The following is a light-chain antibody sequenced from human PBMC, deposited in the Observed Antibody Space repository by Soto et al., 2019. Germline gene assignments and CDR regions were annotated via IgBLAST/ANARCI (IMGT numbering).Light chain of an antibody. CDR2: GNT. J-gene: IGLJ1*01. Sequence: QSAVTQPLSVSGAPGQRVTISCTGTSSNIGAGYDVHWYQHLPGTAPKLLIYGNTIRPSGVPDRFSGSKSGTSASLAITGLQAEDEADYYCQSYDRSLRGYVFGTGTKLTVL. CDR3: QSYDRSLRGYV. CDR1: SSNIGAGYD. V-gene: IGLV1-40*01.